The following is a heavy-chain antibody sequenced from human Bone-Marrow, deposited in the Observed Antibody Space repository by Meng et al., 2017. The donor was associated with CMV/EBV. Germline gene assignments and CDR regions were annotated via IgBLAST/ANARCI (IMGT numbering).Heavy chain of an antibody. CDR1: GFTFSSYA. CDR2: ISYDGSNK. V-gene: IGHV3-30*04. Sequence: GESLKISCAASGFTFSSYAMHWVRQAPGKGLEWVAVISYDGSNKYYADSVKGRFTISRDNSKNTLYLQMNSPRAEDTAVYYCARASGMDVWGQGTTVTVSS. J-gene: IGHJ6*02. CDR3: ARASGMDV.